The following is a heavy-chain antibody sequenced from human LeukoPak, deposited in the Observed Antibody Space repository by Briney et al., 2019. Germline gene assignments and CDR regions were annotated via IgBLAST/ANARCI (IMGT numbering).Heavy chain of an antibody. CDR1: GFTFSSYS. V-gene: IGHV3-48*01. CDR3: ARTIDY. J-gene: IGHJ4*02. Sequence: GGSLRLSCAVSGFTFSSYSMNWVRQAPGKGLEWVSYISTSGSPIYYADSVKDRFTISRDNAKNSLYLQMNSLRAEDTAVYYCARTIDYWGQGTLVTVPS. CDR2: ISTSGSPI.